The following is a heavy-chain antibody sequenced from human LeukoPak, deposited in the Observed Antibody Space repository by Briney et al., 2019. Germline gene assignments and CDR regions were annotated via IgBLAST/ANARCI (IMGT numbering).Heavy chain of an antibody. D-gene: IGHD4-17*01. CDR2: IKQDGSEK. V-gene: IGHV3-7*03. CDR3: GRGQTTVTN. J-gene: IGHJ4*02. CDR1: GFTFSSYW. Sequence: GGSLRLSCAASGFTFSSYWMSWVRQAPGKGLEWVANIKQDGSEKYYADSVKGRFTISRDNAKNSLYLQMNSLRAEDTAVYFCGRGQTTVTNWGQGTLVTVSS.